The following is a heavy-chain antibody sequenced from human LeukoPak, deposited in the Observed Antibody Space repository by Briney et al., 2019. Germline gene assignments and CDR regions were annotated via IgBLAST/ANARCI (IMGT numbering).Heavy chain of an antibody. CDR3: ARGAGTTLSHFDY. J-gene: IGHJ4*02. D-gene: IGHD1-1*01. V-gene: IGHV4-59*01. CDR2: ISDSGGT. CDR1: GGSISSYY. Sequence: KPSETLSLTCTVSGGSISSYYWSWIRQPPGKGLEWIAFISDSGGTNYHPSLKSRVTISVDTSKNQLSLRLSSVTAADTAVYYCARGAGTTLSHFDYWGQGTLVSVSS.